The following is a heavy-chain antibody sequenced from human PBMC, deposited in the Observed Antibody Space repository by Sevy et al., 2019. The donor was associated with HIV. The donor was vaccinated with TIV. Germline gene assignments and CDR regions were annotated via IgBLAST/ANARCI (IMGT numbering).Heavy chain of an antibody. CDR1: GFTFSSYG. V-gene: IGHV3-30*18. D-gene: IGHD2-15*01. Sequence: GGSLRLSCAASGFTFSSYGMHWVRQAPGRGLEWVAVISDDGTNKYYADSVKGRFTISRDNSKNTLYLQMNSLRPEDAAVSHCAKALAALLLGFNFYGMDVWGLGTTVTVSS. CDR3: AKALAALLLGFNFYGMDV. J-gene: IGHJ6*02. CDR2: ISDDGTNK.